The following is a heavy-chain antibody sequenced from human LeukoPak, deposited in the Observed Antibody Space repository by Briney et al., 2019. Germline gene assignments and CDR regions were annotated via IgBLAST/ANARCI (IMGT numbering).Heavy chain of an antibody. CDR2: IYYSGST. Sequence: SETLSLTCTVSGASISSSSYYWGWIRQTPGKGLEWIGYIYYSGSTNYNPSLKSRVTISVDTSKNQFSLKLSSVTAADTAVYFCARHGASGSYLYYFDYWGQGTLVTVSS. CDR3: ARHGASGSYLYYFDY. CDR1: GASISSSSYY. V-gene: IGHV4-61*05. D-gene: IGHD1-26*01. J-gene: IGHJ4*02.